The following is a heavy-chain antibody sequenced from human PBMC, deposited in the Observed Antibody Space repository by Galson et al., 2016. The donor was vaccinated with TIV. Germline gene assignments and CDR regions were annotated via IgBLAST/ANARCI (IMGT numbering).Heavy chain of an antibody. CDR1: GASISSYY. D-gene: IGHD3-10*01. J-gene: IGHJ6*02. CDR3: ARCRGDYYYGIDV. V-gene: IGHV4-59*08. CDR2: VYYSGAT. Sequence: ETLSLTCTVSGASISSYYWSWIRQPPGKGLEWIGYVYYSGATNYNPSLKRRVTLSVDRSTNQFSLRLNSVTAADTAVYSCARCRGDYYYGIDVWGQGTTVTVSS.